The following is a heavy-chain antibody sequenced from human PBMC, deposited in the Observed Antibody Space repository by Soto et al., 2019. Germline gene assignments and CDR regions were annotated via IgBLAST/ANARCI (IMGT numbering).Heavy chain of an antibody. D-gene: IGHD6-13*01. J-gene: IGHJ5*02. CDR1: GYTFTSYD. V-gene: IGHV1-8*01. CDR2: MNPNSGNT. CDR3: AIRVWGQQLVNFDP. Sequence: QVQLVQSGAEVKKPGSSVQVSCKASGYTFTSYDINCVRHATGQGLEWMGWMNPNSGNTGYAQMFQGRVTMTRNTSISTAYMELSSLRSEDTAVYYCAIRVWGQQLVNFDPWGQGTLVTVSS.